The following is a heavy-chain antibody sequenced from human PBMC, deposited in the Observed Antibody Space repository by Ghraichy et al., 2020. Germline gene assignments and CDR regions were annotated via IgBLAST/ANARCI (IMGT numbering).Heavy chain of an antibody. D-gene: IGHD3-22*01. J-gene: IGHJ4*02. CDR1: GYTFTSYG. V-gene: IGHV1-18*04. CDR3: ARGGRYYSESSGYRR. CDR2: ISAYNGNT. Sequence: ASVKVSCKASGYTFTSYGISWVRQAPGQGLEWMGWISAYNGNTNYAQKLQGRVTMTTDTSTSTAYMELRSLRSADTAGYYCARGGRYYSESSGYRRWGQGTLVTVSS.